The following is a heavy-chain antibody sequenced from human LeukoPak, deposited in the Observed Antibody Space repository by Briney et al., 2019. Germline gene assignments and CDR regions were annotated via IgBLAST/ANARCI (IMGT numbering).Heavy chain of an antibody. V-gene: IGHV4-34*01. Sequence: PSETLSLTCAVYGGSFSGYYWSWIRQPPGKGLEWIGEINHSGSTNYNPSLKSRVTISVDTSKNQFSLKLSSVTAADTAVYYCARDGGVAAPPLWGQGTLVTVSS. J-gene: IGHJ4*02. CDR2: INHSGST. CDR1: GGSFSGYY. D-gene: IGHD6-6*01. CDR3: ARDGGVAAPPL.